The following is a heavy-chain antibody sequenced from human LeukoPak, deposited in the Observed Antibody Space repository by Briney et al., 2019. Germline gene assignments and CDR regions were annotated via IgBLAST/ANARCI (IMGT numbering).Heavy chain of an antibody. V-gene: IGHV4-38-2*02. CDR2: IYHSGST. CDR3: ASQYYDYVWGSYRYTSYYFDY. Sequence: SETLSLTCTVSGYSISSGYYWGWIRQPPGKGLEWIGSIYHSGSTYYNPSLKSRVTISVDTSKNQFSLKLSSVTAADTAVYYCASQYYDYVWGSYRYTSYYFDYWGQGTLVTVSS. D-gene: IGHD3-16*02. J-gene: IGHJ4*02. CDR1: GYSISSGYY.